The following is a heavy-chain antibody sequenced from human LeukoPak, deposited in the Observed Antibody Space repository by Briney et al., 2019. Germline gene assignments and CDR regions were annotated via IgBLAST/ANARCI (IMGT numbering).Heavy chain of an antibody. CDR2: ITYDGDTT. Sequence: GGSLRLSCAASGFTFSSCGMHWVRQAPGKGLEWVAVITYDGDTTYFEDSVKGRFTMSRDNAKKSLYLQMNSLRAEDSAVYYCARATRNGYDYWGQGTLVTVSS. CDR1: GFTFSSCG. V-gene: IGHV3-30*03. D-gene: IGHD5-24*01. CDR3: ARATRNGYDY. J-gene: IGHJ4*02.